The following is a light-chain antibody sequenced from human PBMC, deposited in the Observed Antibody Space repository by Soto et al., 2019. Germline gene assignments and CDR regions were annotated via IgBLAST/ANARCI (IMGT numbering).Light chain of an antibody. V-gene: IGLV3-1*01. CDR1: TLGDRY. J-gene: IGLJ3*02. CDR2: ENN. CDR3: HAWDSSTGV. Sequence: SYELTQPPSVSVSPGQTASITCSGDTLGDRYVCWYQQKPGQSPMLVIYENNKRPSGIPTRFSGSNFGNTATLTISGTQAMEEADYYCHAWDSSTGVFGGGTKVTVL.